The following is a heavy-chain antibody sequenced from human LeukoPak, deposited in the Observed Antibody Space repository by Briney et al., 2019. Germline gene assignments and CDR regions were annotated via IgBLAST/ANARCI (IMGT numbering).Heavy chain of an antibody. J-gene: IGHJ4*02. CDR3: AREGSLSQNFDY. Sequence: GASVKVSCKASGGTFSSYAISWVRQAPGQGLEWMGRIIPIFGTANYAQKFQGRVTITTDESTSTAYMELSSLRSEDTAAYYCAREGSLSQNFDYWGQGTLVTVSS. D-gene: IGHD1-26*01. V-gene: IGHV1-69*05. CDR1: GGTFSSYA. CDR2: IIPIFGTA.